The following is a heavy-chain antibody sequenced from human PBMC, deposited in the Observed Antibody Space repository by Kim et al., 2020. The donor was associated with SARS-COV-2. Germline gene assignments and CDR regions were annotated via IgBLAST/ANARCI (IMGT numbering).Heavy chain of an antibody. CDR2: IKSKTDGGTT. J-gene: IGHJ2*01. CDR3: TTDLGESSLDFDL. V-gene: IGHV3-15*01. Sequence: WGSLRLSCAASGFTFRNAWMSWVRQAPGKGLEWVGRIKSKTDGGTTDYAAPVKGRFTISRDDSKNTLYLQMNSLKTEDTAVYYCTTDLGESSLDFDLWGRGTLVTVSS. D-gene: IGHD3-16*01. CDR1: GFTFRNAW.